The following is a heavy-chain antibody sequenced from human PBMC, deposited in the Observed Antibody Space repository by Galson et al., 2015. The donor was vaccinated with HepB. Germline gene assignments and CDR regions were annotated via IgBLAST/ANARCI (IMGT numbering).Heavy chain of an antibody. V-gene: IGHV4-30-2*01. CDR1: GGSISSSGYS. Sequence: TLSLTCAVSGGSISSSGYSWSWIRQPPGKGLEWIGYIYHSGSTYYNPSLKSRVTISVDRSKNQFSLKLRSVTAADTAVYYCARAQGWGGVIVNFDYWGQGTLVTVSS. CDR3: ARAQGWGGVIVNFDY. J-gene: IGHJ4*02. D-gene: IGHD3-10*01. CDR2: IYHSGST.